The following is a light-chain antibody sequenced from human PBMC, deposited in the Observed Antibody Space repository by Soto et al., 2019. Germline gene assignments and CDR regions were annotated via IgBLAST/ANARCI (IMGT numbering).Light chain of an antibody. CDR2: DDI. CDR3: NSYTTRSTSVV. J-gene: IGLJ3*02. CDR1: SSDLGDYNY. Sequence: QSALTQPASVSGSPGQSITISCTASSSDLGDYNYVSWYQHHPGKAPKLVIFDDIYWPSGVSTRFSGSKSGNTASLTVSGLQAEDEADYYCNSYTTRSTSVVFGGGTQLTVL. V-gene: IGLV2-14*03.